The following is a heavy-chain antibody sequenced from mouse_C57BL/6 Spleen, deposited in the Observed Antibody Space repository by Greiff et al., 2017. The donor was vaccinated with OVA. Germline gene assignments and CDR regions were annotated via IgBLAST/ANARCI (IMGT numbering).Heavy chain of an antibody. CDR1: GYTFTSYW. D-gene: IGHD1-1*01. CDR3: ERKVDGYFDV. Sequence: QVQLQQSGAELVKPGASVKMSCKASGYTFTSYWITWVKQRPGQGLEWIGDIYPGSGSTNYNEKFKSKATLTVDTSSSTAYMQLSSLTSEDSAVYYCERKVDGYFDVWGTGTTVTVSS. J-gene: IGHJ1*03. CDR2: IYPGSGST. V-gene: IGHV1-55*01.